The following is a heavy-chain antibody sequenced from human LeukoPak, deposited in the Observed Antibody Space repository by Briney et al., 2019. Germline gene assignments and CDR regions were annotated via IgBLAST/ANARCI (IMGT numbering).Heavy chain of an antibody. CDR3: ARDVPAYYYDSSGYTDAFDI. CDR1: GFTFSSYT. CDR2: ISVGGDNT. Sequence: GGSLRLSCAASGFTFSSYTMSWVRQAPGKGLEWVSAISVGGDNTYYADSVKGRFTISRDNSKNALYLQMNSLRAEDTAVYYCARDVPAYYYDSSGYTDAFDIWGQGTMVTVSS. D-gene: IGHD3-22*01. V-gene: IGHV3-23*01. J-gene: IGHJ3*02.